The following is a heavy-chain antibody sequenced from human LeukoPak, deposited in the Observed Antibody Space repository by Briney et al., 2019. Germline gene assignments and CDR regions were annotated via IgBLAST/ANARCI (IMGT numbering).Heavy chain of an antibody. Sequence: LEASVKVSCKASGYTFTSYDINWVRQATGQGLEWMGWMSPNSGNTGYAQKFQGRVTITRNTPISTAYMDLSSLRSEDTAVYYCARGRFSGYVDYWGQGTLVTVSS. V-gene: IGHV1-8*03. CDR3: ARGRFSGYVDY. D-gene: IGHD5-12*01. J-gene: IGHJ4*02. CDR1: GYTFTSYD. CDR2: MSPNSGNT.